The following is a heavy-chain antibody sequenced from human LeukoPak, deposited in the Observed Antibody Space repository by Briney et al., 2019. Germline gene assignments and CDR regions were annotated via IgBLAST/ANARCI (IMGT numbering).Heavy chain of an antibody. D-gene: IGHD3-3*01. CDR2: ISGSGGST. Sequence: GGSLRLSCAASGFTFSSYAMSWVRQAPGKGLEWVSAISGSGGSTYYADSVKGRFTIPRDNSKNTLYLQMNSLRAEDTAVYYCAKFDDFWSGYHSPYFDYWGQGTLVTVSS. J-gene: IGHJ4*02. CDR1: GFTFSSYA. CDR3: AKFDDFWSGYHSPYFDY. V-gene: IGHV3-23*01.